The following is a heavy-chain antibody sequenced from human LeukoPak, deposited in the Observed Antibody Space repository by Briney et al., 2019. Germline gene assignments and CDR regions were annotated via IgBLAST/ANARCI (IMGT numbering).Heavy chain of an antibody. D-gene: IGHD3-9*01. CDR1: GFTFSSYW. CDR2: IKQDGSEK. V-gene: IGHV3-7*01. J-gene: IGHJ4*02. CDR3: ASPDWSEAY. Sequence: GGSLRLSCAASGFTFSSYWMRWVRQAPGKGLEWVANIKQDGSEKYYVDSVKGRFTISRDNAKNSLYLQMNSLRAEDTAIYYCASPDWSEAYWGQGTLVTVSS.